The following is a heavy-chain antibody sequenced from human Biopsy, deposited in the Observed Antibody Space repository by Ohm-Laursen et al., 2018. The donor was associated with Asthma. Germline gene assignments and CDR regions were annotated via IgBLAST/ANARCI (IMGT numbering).Heavy chain of an antibody. CDR2: TNERGVT. V-gene: IGHV4-34*01. CDR3: ARGPELDV. J-gene: IGHJ6*02. CDR1: PGSFSGFF. Sequence: SETLSLTCDVYPGSFSGFFWTWIRQSPGKGLEWIGETNERGVTNNNPSLKSRVIISIDTYWNRVSLKLTSVTAADPAVYYCARGPELDVWGQGTTVTVSS.